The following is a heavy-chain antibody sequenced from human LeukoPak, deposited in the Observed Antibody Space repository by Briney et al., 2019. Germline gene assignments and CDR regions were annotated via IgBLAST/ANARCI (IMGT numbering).Heavy chain of an antibody. V-gene: IGHV3-7*01. CDR1: GFTFSSYW. CDR3: ARARGNFWSGSFYMDV. J-gene: IGHJ6*03. Sequence: GGSLRLSCAASGFTFSSYWMSWVRQAPGKGLEWVANIKQDGSEKYYVDSAKGRFTISRDNAKNSLYLQMNSLRAEDTAVYYCARARGNFWSGSFYMDVWGKGTTVTVSS. CDR2: IKQDGSEK. D-gene: IGHD3-3*01.